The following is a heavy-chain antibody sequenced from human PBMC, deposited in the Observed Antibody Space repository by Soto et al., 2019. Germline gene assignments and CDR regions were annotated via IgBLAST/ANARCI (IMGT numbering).Heavy chain of an antibody. J-gene: IGHJ4*02. V-gene: IGHV3-33*01. CDR1: GFTFSSYG. CDR2: IRYDGSNK. D-gene: IGHD2-2*01. Sequence: QVQLVESGGGVVQPGRSLRLSCAASGFTFSSYGMHWVRQAPGKGLEWVAVIRYDGSNKSYADSVKGPFTISRDNSKNTRNLHTSILSGEDGAEYDCASDPPYPSYCSRTGCYGYYLDYWGKRTLVTVSS. CDR3: ASDPPYPSYCSRTGCYGYYLDY.